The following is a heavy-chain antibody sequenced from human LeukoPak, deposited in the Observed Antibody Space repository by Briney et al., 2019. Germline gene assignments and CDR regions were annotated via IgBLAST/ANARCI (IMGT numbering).Heavy chain of an antibody. V-gene: IGHV4-59*01. CDR3: ASLSRVAGTFSEFLF. Sequence: PSETLSLTCTVSGGSISSFYCSWLRQPPGKGLEWIGYISYSGSTKYNPSLKSRVTISVDTSKNQFSLKLSSVTAADTAVYYCASLSRVAGTFSEFLFWGQGTLVTVSS. CDR2: ISYSGST. D-gene: IGHD2-15*01. J-gene: IGHJ4*02. CDR1: GGSISSFY.